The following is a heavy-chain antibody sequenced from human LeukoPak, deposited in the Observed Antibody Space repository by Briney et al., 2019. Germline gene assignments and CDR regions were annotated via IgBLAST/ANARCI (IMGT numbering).Heavy chain of an antibody. CDR1: GYDFTAHW. CDR2: INAANSDT. V-gene: IGHV5-51*01. Sequence: GESLKISCKGSGYDFTAHWIAWVRQKPGKGLEWMGNINAANSDTTYSPSFQGQVTLSVDKSISTAYLQLSSLKASDTAMYYCARHYCCNWFGYWGQGSPVTVSS. CDR3: ARHYCCNWFGY. J-gene: IGHJ4*02. D-gene: IGHD2-15*01.